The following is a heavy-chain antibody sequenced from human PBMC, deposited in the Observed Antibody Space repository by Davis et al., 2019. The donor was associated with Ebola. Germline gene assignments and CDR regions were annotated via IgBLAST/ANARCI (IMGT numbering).Heavy chain of an antibody. CDR2: ISGSGGST. CDR1: GFTFSTYA. Sequence: PGGSLRLSCAASGFTFSTYAMSWVRQAPGKGLGWVSAISGSGGSTYYADSVKGRFTMSRDNSKNTLYLQMNSLRAEDTAVYYCANGKYPWTWGQGTLVTVSS. CDR3: ANGKYPWT. J-gene: IGHJ5*02. D-gene: IGHD2-2*01. V-gene: IGHV3-23*01.